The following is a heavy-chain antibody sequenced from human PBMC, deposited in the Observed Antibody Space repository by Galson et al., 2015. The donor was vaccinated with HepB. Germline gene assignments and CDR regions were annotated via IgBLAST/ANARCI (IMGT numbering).Heavy chain of an antibody. CDR3: VKWELMGGDAFDI. Sequence: SLRLSCAASGFTFSSYAMSWVRQAPGKGLEWVSAISGSGGSTYYADSVKGRFTISRDNSKNTLYLQMNSLRAEDTAVYYCVKWELMGGDAFDIWGQGTMVTVSS. D-gene: IGHD1-26*01. CDR2: ISGSGGST. V-gene: IGHV3-23*01. CDR1: GFTFSSYA. J-gene: IGHJ3*02.